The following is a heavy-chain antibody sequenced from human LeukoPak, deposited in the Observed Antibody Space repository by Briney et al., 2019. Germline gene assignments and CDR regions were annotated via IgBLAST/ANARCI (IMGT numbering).Heavy chain of an antibody. CDR2: IYYSGST. Sequence: SETLSLTCTVSGGSIRSGGYYWGWIRQPPGKGLEWIATIYYSGSTYYNPSLKSRVTISMDVSKNHFSLKLSSVTAADTAVYYCARTYDYVWGSYRSHSFDSWGQGTLVTVSS. CDR3: ARTYDYVWGSYRSHSFDS. J-gene: IGHJ4*02. V-gene: IGHV4-39*02. D-gene: IGHD3-16*02. CDR1: GGSIRSGGYY.